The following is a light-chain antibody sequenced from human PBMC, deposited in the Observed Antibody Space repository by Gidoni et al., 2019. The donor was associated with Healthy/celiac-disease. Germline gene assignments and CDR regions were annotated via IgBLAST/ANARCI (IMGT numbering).Light chain of an antibody. V-gene: IGKV1-5*03. CDR2: KAS. CDR3: QQYNSYCT. J-gene: IGKJ4*01. CDR1: QSISSW. Sequence: DIQMTQSPSTLSASVGARVTITCRASQSISSWLAWYHQKPGKAPKLLIDKASSLESGVPSRFSGSGSGTEFTLTISSLQPDDFATYYGQQYNSYCTFXGXTKVEIK.